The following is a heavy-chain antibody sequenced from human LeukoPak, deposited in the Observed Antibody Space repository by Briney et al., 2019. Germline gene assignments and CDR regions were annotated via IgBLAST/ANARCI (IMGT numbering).Heavy chain of an antibody. J-gene: IGHJ4*02. Sequence: SETLSLTCTVSGGSITNYYWTWIRQPPGKGLEWIGNIYYTGSTNYNPSLKSRVTMSVDTSKNQYSLKLSSVTAADTAVYYCAREIGYSYHIWGQGTLVTVSS. D-gene: IGHD5-18*01. CDR1: GGSITNYY. CDR3: AREIGYSYHI. CDR2: IYYTGST. V-gene: IGHV4-59*01.